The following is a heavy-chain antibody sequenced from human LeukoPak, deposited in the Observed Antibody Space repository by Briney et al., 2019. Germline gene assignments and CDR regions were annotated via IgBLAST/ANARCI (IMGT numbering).Heavy chain of an antibody. CDR1: GFTFSSYE. CDR2: ISSSGSTI. CDR3: AREGSIVPHQDLDY. J-gene: IGHJ4*02. V-gene: IGHV3-48*03. D-gene: IGHD2-8*01. Sequence: PGESLRLSCATSGFTFSSYEFNWVRQAPGKGLEWVSHISSSGSTIYYADSVKGRFTISRDNAKNSLYLQMNSLRVEDTAVYYCAREGSIVPHQDLDYWGQGSLVTVSS.